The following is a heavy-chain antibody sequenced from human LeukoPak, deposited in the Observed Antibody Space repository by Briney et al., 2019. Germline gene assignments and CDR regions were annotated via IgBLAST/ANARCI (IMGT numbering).Heavy chain of an antibody. V-gene: IGHV3-30*18. J-gene: IGHJ4*02. CDR1: GFTFSSYG. CDR3: AKEDLHRWVLGY. CDR2: ISYDGSNK. D-gene: IGHD5-24*01. Sequence: PGRSLSLSCAASGFTFSSYGMHWVRQAPGKGLEWVAVISYDGSNKYYADSVKGRFTISRDNSKNTLYLQMNSLRAEDTAVYYCAKEDLHRWVLGYWGQGTLVTVSS.